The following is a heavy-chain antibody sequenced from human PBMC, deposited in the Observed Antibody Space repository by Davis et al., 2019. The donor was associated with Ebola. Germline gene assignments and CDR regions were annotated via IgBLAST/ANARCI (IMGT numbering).Heavy chain of an antibody. J-gene: IGHJ6*02. CDR3: ARDRYCSGGSCYGNHYYGMDV. CDR1: GYTFTSYY. CDR2: INPNSGGT. V-gene: IGHV1-2*04. D-gene: IGHD2-15*01. Sequence: AASVKGSWKASGYTFTSYYMHWVRQAPGQGLEWMGWINPNSGGTHYAQKFQGWVTMTRDPSISTAYMELSRLRSDDTAVYYCARDRYCSGGSCYGNHYYGMDVWGQGTTVTVSS.